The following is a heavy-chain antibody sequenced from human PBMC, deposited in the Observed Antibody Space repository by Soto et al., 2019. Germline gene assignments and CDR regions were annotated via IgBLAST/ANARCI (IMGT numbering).Heavy chain of an antibody. CDR3: ARDEIRFSWAYGMDV. CDR1: GFTFSSYA. J-gene: IGHJ6*02. V-gene: IGHV3-30-3*01. D-gene: IGHD3-3*01. CDR2: ISYDGSNK. Sequence: QVQLVESGGGVVQPGRSLRLSCAASGFTFSSYAMHWVRQAPGKGLEWVAVISYDGSNKYYADSVKGRFTISRDKSKNTLYLQMNSLRAEDTAVYYCARDEIRFSWAYGMDVWGQGTTVTVSS.